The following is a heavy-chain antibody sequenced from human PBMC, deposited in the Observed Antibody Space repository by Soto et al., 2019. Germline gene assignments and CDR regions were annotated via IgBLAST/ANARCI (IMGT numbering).Heavy chain of an antibody. CDR3: ARGREGAFDI. D-gene: IGHD1-26*01. CDR1: GGTFSSYA. CDR2: IIPIFGTA. J-gene: IGHJ3*02. V-gene: IGHV1-69*13. Sequence: GASVKVSCKASGGTFSSYAMSWVRQAPGQGLEWMGGIIPIFGTANYAQKFQGRVTITADESTSTAYMELSSLRSEDTAVYYCARGREGAFDIWGKGTRVTVSS.